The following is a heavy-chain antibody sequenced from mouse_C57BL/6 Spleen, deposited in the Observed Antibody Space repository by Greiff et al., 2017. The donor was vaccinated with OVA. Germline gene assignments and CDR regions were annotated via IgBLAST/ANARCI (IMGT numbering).Heavy chain of an antibody. CDR2: IYPGGGYT. CDR3: ARYYYGSPYYFDY. Sequence: VQLQQSGAELVRPGTSVKMSCKASGYTFTNYWIGWAKQRPGHGLEWIGDIYPGGGYTNYNEKFKGKATLTADKSSSTAYMQFSSLTSEDSAIYYCARYYYGSPYYFDYWGQGTTRTVSS. V-gene: IGHV1-63*01. J-gene: IGHJ2*01. D-gene: IGHD1-1*01. CDR1: GYTFTNYW.